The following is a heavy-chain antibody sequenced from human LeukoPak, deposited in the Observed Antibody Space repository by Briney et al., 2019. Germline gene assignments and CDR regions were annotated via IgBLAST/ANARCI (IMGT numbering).Heavy chain of an antibody. D-gene: IGHD2-2*01. CDR2: IHYNGIT. J-gene: IGHJ5*02. V-gene: IGHV4-59*08. CDR3: ARTNSCSSTSCYVPSDWFDP. CDR1: GSMYNYY. Sequence: SETLSLTCTVSGSMYNYYWSWIRQPPGKGLDWIGYIHYNGITNYSPSLKSRVTMSLDTSKNQVSLKLNSVSAADTAVYYCARTNSCSSTSCYVPSDWFDPWGQGTLVTVSS.